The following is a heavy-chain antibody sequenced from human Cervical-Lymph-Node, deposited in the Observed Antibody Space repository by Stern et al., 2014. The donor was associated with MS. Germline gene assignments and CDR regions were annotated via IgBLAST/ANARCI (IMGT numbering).Heavy chain of an antibody. Sequence: QVQLVQSGAEVKKPGSSVKVSCRASGGTFSSYGISWVRQAPGQGLEWMGGIILIFDSANYAQKFQGRVTITADESTSTAYMEVSSLTSEDTAVYYCARDNDFGIAHGMDVWGQGTTVTVSS. CDR1: GGTFSSYG. J-gene: IGHJ6*02. CDR2: IILIFDSA. V-gene: IGHV1-69*01. CDR3: ARDNDFGIAHGMDV. D-gene: IGHD3/OR15-3a*01.